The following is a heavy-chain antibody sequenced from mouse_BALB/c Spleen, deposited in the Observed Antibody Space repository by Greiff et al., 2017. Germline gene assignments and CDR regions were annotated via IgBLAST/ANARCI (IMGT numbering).Heavy chain of an antibody. CDR1: GYTFTSYW. Sequence: QVQLQQSGAELAKPGASVKMSCKASGYTFTSYWMHWVKQRPGQGLEWIGYINPSTGYTEYNQKFKDKATLTADKSSSTAYMQLSSLTSEDSAVYYCARGNWDGYYFDYWGQGTTLTVSS. D-gene: IGHD4-1*01. CDR3: ARGNWDGYYFDY. CDR2: INPSTGYT. V-gene: IGHV1-7*01. J-gene: IGHJ2*01.